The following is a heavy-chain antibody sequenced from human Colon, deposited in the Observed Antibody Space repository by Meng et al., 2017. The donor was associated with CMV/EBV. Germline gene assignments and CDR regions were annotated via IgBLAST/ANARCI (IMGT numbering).Heavy chain of an antibody. CDR2: IHHLGSA. J-gene: IGHJ4*02. V-gene: IGHV4-39*07. CDR1: GGPITDSNYY. CDR3: ARGRVHPTANLDF. Sequence: SETLSLTCTVSGGPITDSNYYWAWIRQPPGKGLEWIGTIHHLGSAYYNPSLKSRVTISVDTSKNQFSVKLRSVTAADKAMYYCARGRVHPTANLDFWGQGTLVTVSS.